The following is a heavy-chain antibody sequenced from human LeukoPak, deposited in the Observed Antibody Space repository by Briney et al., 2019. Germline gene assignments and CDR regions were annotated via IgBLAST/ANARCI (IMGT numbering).Heavy chain of an antibody. CDR3: AKDSDLHCSGGSCTNFDY. CDR1: GLTFSSYS. Sequence: NPGGSLRLSCTASGLTFSSYSMNWVRQAPGKGLEWVSSISSSSSYIYQTDSVKGRFTISRHNAKNSLYLQMNSLRAEDTAVYYCAKDSDLHCSGGSCTNFDYWGQGTLVTVSS. CDR2: ISSSSSYI. V-gene: IGHV3-21*01. D-gene: IGHD2-15*01. J-gene: IGHJ4*02.